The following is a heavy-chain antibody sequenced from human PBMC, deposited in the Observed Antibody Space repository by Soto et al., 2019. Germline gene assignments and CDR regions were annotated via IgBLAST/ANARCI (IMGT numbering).Heavy chain of an antibody. CDR1: GGTFSSYA. CDR2: IIPIFGTA. Sequence: QVQLVQSGAEVKKPGSSVKVSCKASGGTFSSYAISWARQAPGQGLEWMGGIIPIFGTANYAQKFQGRVTITADESTSTAYMELSSLRSEDTAVYYCAGPSRAVAGHYYYYGMDVWGQGTTVTVSS. V-gene: IGHV1-69*12. CDR3: AGPSRAVAGHYYYYGMDV. J-gene: IGHJ6*02. D-gene: IGHD6-19*01.